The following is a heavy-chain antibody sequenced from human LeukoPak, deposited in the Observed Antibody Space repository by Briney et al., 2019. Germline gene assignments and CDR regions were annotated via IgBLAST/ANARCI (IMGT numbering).Heavy chain of an antibody. J-gene: IGHJ6*02. D-gene: IGHD2-2*01. Sequence: PSETLSLTCTVSGGSISSYYWSWIRQPPGKGLEWIGYIYYSGSTNYNPSLKNRVTISVDTSKNQFSLKLSSVTAADTAVYYCARVVPAASSYFHYYGMDVWGQGTTVIVSS. CDR2: IYYSGST. CDR3: ARVVPAASSYFHYYGMDV. CDR1: GGSISSYY. V-gene: IGHV4-59*01.